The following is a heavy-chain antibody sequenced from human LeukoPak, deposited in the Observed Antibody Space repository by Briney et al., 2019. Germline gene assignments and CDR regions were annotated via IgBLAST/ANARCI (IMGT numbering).Heavy chain of an antibody. V-gene: IGHV4-4*07. CDR3: ARSKEELLSGWFDP. J-gene: IGHJ5*02. Sequence: SETPSLTCTVSGGSISSYYWSWIRQPAGKGLEWIGRIYTSGSTNYNPSLKSRVTMSVDTSKNQFSLKLSSVTAADTAVYYCARSKEELLSGWFDPWGQGTLVTVSS. D-gene: IGHD1-7*01. CDR1: GGSISSYY. CDR2: IYTSGST.